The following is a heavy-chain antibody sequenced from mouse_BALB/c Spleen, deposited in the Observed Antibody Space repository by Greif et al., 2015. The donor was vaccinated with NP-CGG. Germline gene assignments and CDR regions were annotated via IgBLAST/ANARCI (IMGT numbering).Heavy chain of an antibody. D-gene: IGHD3-2*01. J-gene: IGHJ3*01. CDR2: LAPANGNT. V-gene: IGHV14-3*02. CDR1: GFNIKDTY. CDR3: ARVTARATFAY. Sequence: VQLQQSGAELVKPGASVKLSCTASGFNIKDTYMHWVKQRPEQGLEWIGRLAPANGNTNYDPKFQGKATITADTSSNTAYLQISSLTSEETAVYYWARVTARATFAYWGQGTLVTVSA.